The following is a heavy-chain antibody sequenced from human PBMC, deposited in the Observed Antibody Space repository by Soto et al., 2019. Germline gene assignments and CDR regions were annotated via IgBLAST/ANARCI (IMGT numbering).Heavy chain of an antibody. CDR2: MSNTGRTI. Sequence: EVQVVESGGGLVQPGGSLRLSCEGSGFTFSTYNMDWVRQAPGKGLEWVSYMSNTGRTIFYADSVRGRFTISRDNAKNALFLQKNSLRDEDTAVYYCARDGNRGYDMDVWGQGTTVTVSS. V-gene: IGHV3-48*02. CDR1: GFTFSTYN. CDR3: ARDGNRGYDMDV. J-gene: IGHJ6*02.